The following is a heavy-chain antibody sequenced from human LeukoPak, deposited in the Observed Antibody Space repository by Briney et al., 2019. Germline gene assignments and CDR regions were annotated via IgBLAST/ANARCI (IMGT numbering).Heavy chain of an antibody. V-gene: IGHV3-23*01. CDR2: ISDSGGST. Sequence: GGSLRLSCAVSGITLSNYGISWVRQAPGKGLEWVAGISDSGGSTNYADSVKGRFTISRDNPKNTLYLQMNSLRAEDTAVYFCAKRGVVIRVILVGFHKEAYYFDSWGQGALVTVSS. CDR1: GITLSNYG. D-gene: IGHD3-22*01. J-gene: IGHJ4*02. CDR3: AKRGVVIRVILVGFHKEAYYFDS.